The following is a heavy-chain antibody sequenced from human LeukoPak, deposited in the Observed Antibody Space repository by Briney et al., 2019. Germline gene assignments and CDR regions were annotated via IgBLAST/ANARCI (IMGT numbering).Heavy chain of an antibody. J-gene: IGHJ6*03. D-gene: IGHD6-13*01. CDR3: AREGRSSWYGYYYYYMDV. V-gene: IGHV3-48*01. CDR1: GFTCSSYS. Sequence: PGGSLRLSCAASGFTCSSYSMNWVRQAPGKGLEWVSYISSSSSTIYYADSVKGRFTISRDNAKNSLYLQMNSLRAEDTAVYYCAREGRSSWYGYYYYYMDVWGKGTTVTVSS. CDR2: ISSSSSTI.